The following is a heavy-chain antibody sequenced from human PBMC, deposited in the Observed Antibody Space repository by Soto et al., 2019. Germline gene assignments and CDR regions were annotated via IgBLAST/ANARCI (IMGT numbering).Heavy chain of an antibody. V-gene: IGHV5-51*01. D-gene: IGHD3-10*01. Sequence: GESLKISCKGSGYSFTSYWIGWVRQMPGKGLEWMGIIYPGDSDTRYSPSFQGQVTISADKSISTAYLQWSSLKASDTAMYYCPTGDGQGKIYPTHALDIWGQGTMVTVSS. CDR1: GYSFTSYW. J-gene: IGHJ3*02. CDR2: IYPGDSDT. CDR3: PTGDGQGKIYPTHALDI.